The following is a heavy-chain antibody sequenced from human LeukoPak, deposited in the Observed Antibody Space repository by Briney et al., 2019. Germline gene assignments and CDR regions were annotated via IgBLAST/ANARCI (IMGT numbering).Heavy chain of an antibody. CDR3: ASLKEGGVAHWFDP. Sequence: PETLSLTCTVSGGSISNDNYYWGWIRQPPGKGLEWIGNIYYSGATYYNPSLKSRVTISVDMSKNQFSLKLSFVTAADTAVYYCASLKEGGVAHWFDPWGQGALVTVSP. D-gene: IGHD3-3*01. J-gene: IGHJ5*02. CDR2: IYYSGAT. V-gene: IGHV4-39*01. CDR1: GGSISNDNYY.